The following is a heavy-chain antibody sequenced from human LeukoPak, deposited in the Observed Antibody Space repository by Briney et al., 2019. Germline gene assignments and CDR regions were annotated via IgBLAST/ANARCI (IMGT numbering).Heavy chain of an antibody. CDR2: ISAYNGNT. D-gene: IGHD4-17*01. Sequence: ASVKVSCKAAGYTFSSYGISWVRQAPGQGLDWMGWISAYNGNTNYARKLQGRVTLTTDTSTSTAYMELRSLRSDDTAVYYCARDRVTDVGPHYGDLPIVLYFVGGMDVWGKGTTVTVSS. V-gene: IGHV1-18*04. J-gene: IGHJ6*04. CDR1: GYTFSSYG. CDR3: ARDRVTDVGPHYGDLPIVLYFVGGMDV.